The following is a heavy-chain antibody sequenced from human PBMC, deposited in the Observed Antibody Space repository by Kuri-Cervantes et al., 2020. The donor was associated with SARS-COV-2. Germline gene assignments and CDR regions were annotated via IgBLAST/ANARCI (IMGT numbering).Heavy chain of an antibody. Sequence: SQTLSLTCAVYGGSFSGYYWSWIRQPPGKGLEWIGEINHSGSTNYNPSPKSRVTISVDTSKNQFSLKLSSVTAADTAVYYCARGLRYCSGGSCPSGGYYYYGMDVWGQGTTVTVSS. J-gene: IGHJ6*02. CDR1: GGSFSGYY. CDR3: ARGLRYCSGGSCPSGGYYYYGMDV. D-gene: IGHD2-15*01. V-gene: IGHV4-34*01. CDR2: INHSGST.